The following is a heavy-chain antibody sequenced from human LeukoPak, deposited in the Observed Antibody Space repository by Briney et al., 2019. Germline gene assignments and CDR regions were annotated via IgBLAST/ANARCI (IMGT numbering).Heavy chain of an antibody. V-gene: IGHV3-9*01. J-gene: IGHJ6*03. CDR2: MSWNSGSI. D-gene: IGHD3-16*01. CDR1: GFTFDDYA. CDR3: AKDISFGYYYYMDV. Sequence: GGSLRLSCAASGFTFDDYAMHWVRQAPGKGLEWVSGMSWNSGSIGYADSVKGRFTISRDNAKNSLYLQMNSLRAEDTALYYCAKDISFGYYYYMDVWGKGTTVTVSS.